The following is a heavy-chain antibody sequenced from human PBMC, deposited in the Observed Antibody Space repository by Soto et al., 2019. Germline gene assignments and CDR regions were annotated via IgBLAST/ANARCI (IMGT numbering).Heavy chain of an antibody. CDR3: AQDGRSGSVTRPDH. J-gene: IGHJ4*02. Sequence: GEVQPGRSLRLSCAASGXTXXXYGMHWVRQAPXXXXXWVAVISYEGSYQYYSDSVKGRFTISGDNSKNTPNLQINSLRVEDSAMYYCAQDGRSGSVTRPDHWGQGTLVTVSS. D-gene: IGHD1-26*01. CDR1: GXTXXXYG. CDR2: ISYEGSYQ. V-gene: IGHV3-30*18.